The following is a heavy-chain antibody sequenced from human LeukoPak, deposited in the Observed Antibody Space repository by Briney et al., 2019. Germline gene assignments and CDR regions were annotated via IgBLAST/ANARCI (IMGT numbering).Heavy chain of an antibody. CDR1: GFTFSSYA. V-gene: IGHV3-11*01. CDR3: ARSPNYSSGWRGAFDI. D-gene: IGHD6-19*01. J-gene: IGHJ3*02. Sequence: GGSLRLSCAASGFTFSSYAMSWIRQAPGKGLEWVSYISSSGSTIYYADSVKGRFTISRDNAKNSLYLQMNSLRAEDTAVYYCARSPNYSSGWRGAFDIWGQGTMVTVSS. CDR2: ISSSGSTI.